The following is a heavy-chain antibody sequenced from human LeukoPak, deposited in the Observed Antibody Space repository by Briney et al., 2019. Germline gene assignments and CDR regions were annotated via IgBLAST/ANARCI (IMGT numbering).Heavy chain of an antibody. Sequence: ASVKVSCKASGYTFTGYYMHWVRQVPGQGLEWMGWINPNSGGTNYAQKFQGRVTMTRDTSISTAYMELSRLRSDDTAVYYCARDYHPRGYDPDFEGYYYFDYWGQGTLVTVSS. V-gene: IGHV1-2*02. CDR1: GYTFTGYY. CDR3: ARDYHPRGYDPDFEGYYYFDY. CDR2: INPNSGGT. J-gene: IGHJ4*02. D-gene: IGHD5-12*01.